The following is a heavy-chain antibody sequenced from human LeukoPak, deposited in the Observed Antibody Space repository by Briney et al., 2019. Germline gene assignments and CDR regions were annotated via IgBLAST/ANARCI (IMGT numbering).Heavy chain of an antibody. CDR3: ARDRGGTGDFDY. CDR1: GYAFTSYA. Sequence: ASVKVSCKASGYAFTSYAMHWVRQAPGQRLEWMGWISTGNGNTKYSQKFQGRVTIARDTSASTAYMELSSLRSEDTAVYYCARDRGGTGDFDYWGQGTLVTVSS. J-gene: IGHJ4*02. CDR2: ISTGNGNT. V-gene: IGHV1-3*04. D-gene: IGHD1-1*01.